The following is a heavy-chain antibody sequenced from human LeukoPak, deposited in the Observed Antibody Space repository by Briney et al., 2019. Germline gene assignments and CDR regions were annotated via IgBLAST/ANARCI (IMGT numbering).Heavy chain of an antibody. CDR1: GGSFSGYY. Sequence: SETLSFTCAVYGGSFSGYYWSWIRQPPGKGLEWIGEINHSGSTNYNPSLKSRVTISVDTSKNQFSLKLSSVTAADTAVYYCARKRRDGYSSYYFDYWGQGTLVTVSS. V-gene: IGHV4-34*01. D-gene: IGHD5-24*01. CDR2: INHSGST. CDR3: ARKRRDGYSSYYFDY. J-gene: IGHJ4*02.